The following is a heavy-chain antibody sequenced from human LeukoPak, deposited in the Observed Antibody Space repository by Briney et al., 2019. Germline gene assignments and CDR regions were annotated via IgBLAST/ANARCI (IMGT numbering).Heavy chain of an antibody. D-gene: IGHD2-2*01. CDR1: GGSISSGGYY. CDR2: IYYSGST. J-gene: IGHJ4*02. V-gene: IGHV4-31*03. Sequence: PSQTLSLTCTVSGGSISSGGYYWSWIRLHPGKGLEWIGYIYYSGSTYYNPSLKSRVTISVDTSKNQFSLKLSSVTAADTAVYYCARQSEVVPAAIGYWGQGTLVTVSS. CDR3: ARQSEVVPAAIGY.